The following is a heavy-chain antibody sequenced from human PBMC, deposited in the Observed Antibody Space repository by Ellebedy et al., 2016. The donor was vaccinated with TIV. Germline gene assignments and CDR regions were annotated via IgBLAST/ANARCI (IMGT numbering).Heavy chain of an antibody. CDR2: IIPIFGTA. CDR3: ARGLLDIVVVPAAKSYYYGMDV. Sequence: SVKVSCXASGGTFSSYAISWVRQAPGQGLEWMGGIIPIFGTANYAQKFKGRVTITADKSTSTAYMELSSLRSEDTAVYYCARGLLDIVVVPAAKSYYYGMDVWGQGTTVTVSS. V-gene: IGHV1-69*06. D-gene: IGHD2-2*01. CDR1: GGTFSSYA. J-gene: IGHJ6*02.